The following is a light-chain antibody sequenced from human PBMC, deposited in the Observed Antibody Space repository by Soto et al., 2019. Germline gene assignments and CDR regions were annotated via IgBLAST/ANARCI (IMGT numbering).Light chain of an antibody. Sequence: DIQMTQSPSTLSASVGDRVTITCRTSQSISSWLAWYQQKPGKAPTLLIYTASSLESGVTSRFSGSGSGTEFTLTISSLQPDDFAPYYCQQDNSYSPPYTFGHGTKLEIK. CDR2: TAS. V-gene: IGKV1-5*03. CDR1: QSISSW. J-gene: IGKJ2*01. CDR3: QQDNSYSPPYT.